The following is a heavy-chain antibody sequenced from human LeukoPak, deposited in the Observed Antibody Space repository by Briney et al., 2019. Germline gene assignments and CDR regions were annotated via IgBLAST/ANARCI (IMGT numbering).Heavy chain of an antibody. Sequence: SETLSLTCTVSGGSDSSYYWSWIRQPPGKGLEWIGYIYYSGSTNYNPSLKSRVTISVDTSRNQFSLKLSSVTAADTAVYYCAGNVPRLYYYGMDVWGQGTTVTVSS. CDR1: GGSDSSYY. J-gene: IGHJ6*02. V-gene: IGHV4-59*08. CDR2: IYYSGST. D-gene: IGHD6-6*01. CDR3: AGNVPRLYYYGMDV.